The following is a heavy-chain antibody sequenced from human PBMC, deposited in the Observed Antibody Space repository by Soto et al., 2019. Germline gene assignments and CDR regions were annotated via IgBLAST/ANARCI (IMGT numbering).Heavy chain of an antibody. J-gene: IGHJ6*02. Sequence: SETLSLTCDVYGGSFSGYYWSWIRQPPGKGLEWIGEITHSGDTNYNPSLKSRVTISVDTSKNQFSLKLSSVTAADTAVYYCARGFKVVVINYYYSGVDVWGQGTTVTVS. CDR2: ITHSGDT. D-gene: IGHD3-22*01. V-gene: IGHV4-34*01. CDR3: ARGFKVVVINYYYSGVDV. CDR1: GGSFSGYY.